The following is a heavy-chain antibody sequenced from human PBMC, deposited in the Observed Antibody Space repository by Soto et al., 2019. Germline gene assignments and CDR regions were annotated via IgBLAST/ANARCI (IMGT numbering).Heavy chain of an antibody. J-gene: IGHJ4*02. Sequence: PSETLSLTCAVSGYSVSSGYYCGWIRQPPGKGLEWIGTVYHSGTTYYNPSLKSRVTISLDTSKNQFSLTLSSLTAADTAMYYCTRSLYSSSWYAGYWGRGTKVTVSS. CDR1: GYSVSSGYY. CDR3: TRSLYSSSWYAGY. V-gene: IGHV4-38-2*01. CDR2: VYHSGTT. D-gene: IGHD6-13*01.